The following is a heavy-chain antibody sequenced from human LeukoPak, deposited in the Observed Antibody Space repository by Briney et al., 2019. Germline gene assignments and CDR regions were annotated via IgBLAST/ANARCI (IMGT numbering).Heavy chain of an antibody. V-gene: IGHV4-34*01. J-gene: IGHJ6*03. CDR1: GGSFSDYY. CDR2: INQSGST. CDR3: ARSPAGAYSDFGLTVYYCYMDV. D-gene: IGHD3-3*01. Sequence: SETLSLTCAVYGGSFSDYYWSWIREPPGKGLEWIGEINQSGSTSYKPSLESRVTISLDASTNQFSLKVSSVTAADTAVYYCARSPAGAYSDFGLTVYYCYMDVWGKGTAVTVSS.